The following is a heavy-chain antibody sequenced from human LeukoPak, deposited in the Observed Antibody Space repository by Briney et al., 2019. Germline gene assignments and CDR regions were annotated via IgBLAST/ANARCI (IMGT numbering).Heavy chain of an antibody. CDR1: GYTFTSYD. V-gene: IGHV1-8*01. CDR3: ATGRYDFWSGPRSHFDY. Sequence: GASVKVSCKASGYTFTSYDIDWVRQATGQGLEWMGWMNPNSGNTGYAQKFQGRVTMTRNTSISTAYMELSSLRSEDTAVYYCATGRYDFWSGPRSHFDYWGQGTLVTVSS. D-gene: IGHD3-3*01. J-gene: IGHJ4*02. CDR2: MNPNSGNT.